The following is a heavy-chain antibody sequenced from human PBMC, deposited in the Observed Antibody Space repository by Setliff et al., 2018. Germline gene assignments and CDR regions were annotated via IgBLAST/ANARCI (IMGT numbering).Heavy chain of an antibody. J-gene: IGHJ4*02. V-gene: IGHV1-18*01. Sequence: ASVKVSCKTSGYNFITFGISWVRQAPGQGPEWMGWISPYNENTNYAQKFQGRVTMTTDTSTTTVYMELRSLRSDDTAVYYCANAEVVVAPWGQGTLVTVSS. CDR3: ANAEVVVAP. CDR1: GYNFITFG. CDR2: ISPYNENT. D-gene: IGHD2-15*01.